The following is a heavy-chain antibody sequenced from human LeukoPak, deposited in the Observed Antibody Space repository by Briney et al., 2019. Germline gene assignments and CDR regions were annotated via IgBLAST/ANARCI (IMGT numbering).Heavy chain of an antibody. J-gene: IGHJ5*02. CDR1: GYSISSGYY. CDR2: IYHSGST. Sequence: SETLSLTCTVSGYSISSGYYWGWIRQPPGKGLEWIGSIYHSGSTYYNPSLKSRVTISVDTSKNQFSLKLSSVTAADTAVYYCARTAFTYENWFDPWGQGTLVTVSS. D-gene: IGHD3-16*01. V-gene: IGHV4-38-2*02. CDR3: ARTAFTYENWFDP.